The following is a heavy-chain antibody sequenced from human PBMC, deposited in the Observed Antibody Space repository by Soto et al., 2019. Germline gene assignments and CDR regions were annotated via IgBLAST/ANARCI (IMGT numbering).Heavy chain of an antibody. CDR3: ASPGHYYDSSGLRR. Sequence: QVQLVQCGAEVKKPGASVKVSCKASRYTFTSCDISWVRQASGQGIEWMGWMNPNSGNTGYAQKFQGRVTMTRNTSISTAYMELSSLRSDDTAVYYCASPGHYYDSSGLRRWGQGTLVTVSS. V-gene: IGHV1-8*01. J-gene: IGHJ4*02. CDR1: RYTFTSCD. D-gene: IGHD3-22*01. CDR2: MNPNSGNT.